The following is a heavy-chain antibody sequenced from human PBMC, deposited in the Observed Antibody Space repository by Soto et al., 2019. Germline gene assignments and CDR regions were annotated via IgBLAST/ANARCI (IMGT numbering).Heavy chain of an antibody. V-gene: IGHV3-7*05. D-gene: IGHD6-6*01. CDR1: GFIFSSYW. Sequence: PGESLKISCAASGFIFSSYWMTWVRQAPGKGLEWVANIKLDGSEKDYVGSVKGRFTISRDNAKNSLYLQMNSLRAEDTAIYYCGRTAAQDSSYRPVDIWGQGTMVTVSS. CDR3: GRTAAQDSSYRPVDI. J-gene: IGHJ3*02. CDR2: IKLDGSEK.